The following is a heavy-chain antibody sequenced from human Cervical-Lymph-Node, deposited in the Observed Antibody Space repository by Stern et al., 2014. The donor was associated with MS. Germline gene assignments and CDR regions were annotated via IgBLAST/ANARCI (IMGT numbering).Heavy chain of an antibody. CDR1: GFTLSNHA. Sequence: QVHLGESGGGVVQPGGSLTLSCTVSGFTLSNHAMRWVRHAPRKGLAWETLLSYDGNKEYYADSVKGRFPISRDNSMNRLYLQMNGLRDEDTAVYYCARASTWIQLWLVGYWGQGALVSVSS. J-gene: IGHJ4*02. CDR2: LSYDGNKE. V-gene: IGHV3-30*04. CDR3: ARASTWIQLWLVGY. D-gene: IGHD5-18*01.